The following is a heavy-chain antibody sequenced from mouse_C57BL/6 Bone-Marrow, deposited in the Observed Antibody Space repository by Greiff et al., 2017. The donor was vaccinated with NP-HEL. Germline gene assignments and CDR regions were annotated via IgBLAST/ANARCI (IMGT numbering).Heavy chain of an antibody. CDR2: IYPGSGST. Sequence: VQLQQPGAELVKPGASVKMSCKASGYTFTSYWITWVTQRPGQGLAWIGDIYPGSGSTNYNEKFKSKATLTVDTSYSTAYMQLSSLTSEDSAVYYCASGNGSSDFDYWGQGTTLTVSS. CDR1: GYTFTSYW. CDR3: ASGNGSSDFDY. D-gene: IGHD1-1*01. V-gene: IGHV1-55*01. J-gene: IGHJ2*01.